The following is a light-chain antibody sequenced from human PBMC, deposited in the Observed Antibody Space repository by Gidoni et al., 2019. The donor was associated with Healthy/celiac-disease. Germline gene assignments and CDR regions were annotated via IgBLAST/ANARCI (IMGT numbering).Light chain of an antibody. V-gene: IGKV1-33*01. J-gene: IGKJ2*04. Sequence: IQLTQSPSSLSASVGDRVTITCQASQDISNYLNWYQQKPGKAPKLLIYDASNLERGVPSRFSGSGSGTDFTVTISSLQPEDIATYYCQQYDNLPCSFGQGTKLEIK. CDR2: DAS. CDR1: QDISNY. CDR3: QQYDNLPCS.